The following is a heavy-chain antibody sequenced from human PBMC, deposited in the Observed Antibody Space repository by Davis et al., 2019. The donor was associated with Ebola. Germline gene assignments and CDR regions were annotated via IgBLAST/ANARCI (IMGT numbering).Heavy chain of an antibody. CDR3: ARAYGDYVGAFDI. V-gene: IGHV4-59*01. J-gene: IGHJ3*02. CDR2: IYYSGST. D-gene: IGHD4-17*01. CDR1: GGSISSYY. Sequence: MPSETLSLTCTVSGGSISSYYWSWIRQPPGKGLEWIGYIYYSGSTNYNPSLKSRVTISVDTSKNQFSPKLSSVTAADTAVYYCARAYGDYVGAFDIWGQGTMVTVSS.